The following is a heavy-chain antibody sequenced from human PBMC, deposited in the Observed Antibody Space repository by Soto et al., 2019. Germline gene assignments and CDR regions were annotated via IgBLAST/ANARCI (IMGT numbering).Heavy chain of an antibody. D-gene: IGHD3-9*01. Sequence: QVQLQQWGAGPLRPLETLSLTCGVSGGSFSGYYWAWIQQSPGKGLEWIGEINDRGSINYNPSLKSRVSISVDTSKNNCCLNLRSMTAADTAVYYCARESHDILTGPPWVWYFDLWGRGTLVT. CDR1: GGSFSGYY. V-gene: IGHV4-34*01. CDR2: INDRGSI. J-gene: IGHJ2*01. CDR3: ARESHDILTGPPWVWYFDL.